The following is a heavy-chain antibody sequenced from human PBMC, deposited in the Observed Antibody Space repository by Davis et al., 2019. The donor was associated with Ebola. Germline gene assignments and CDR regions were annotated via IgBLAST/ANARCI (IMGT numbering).Heavy chain of an antibody. J-gene: IGHJ4*02. CDR2: IYSGGST. CDR1: GFTVSSNY. V-gene: IGHV3-66*01. D-gene: IGHD3-10*01. Sequence: GESLKISCAASGFTVSSNYMSWVRQAPGKGLEWVSVIYSGGSTYYADSVKGRFTISRDNSKNTLYLQMNSLRAEDTAVYYCARSILWFGELSAFDYWGQGTLVTVSS. CDR3: ARSILWFGELSAFDY.